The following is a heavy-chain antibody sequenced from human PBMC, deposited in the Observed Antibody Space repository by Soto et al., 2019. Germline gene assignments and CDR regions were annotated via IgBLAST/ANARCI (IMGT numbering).Heavy chain of an antibody. D-gene: IGHD3-10*01. CDR3: VAYVSGSHTLDY. J-gene: IGHJ4*02. CDR1: GFTFSSYS. Sequence: GGSLRLSCAASGFTFSSYSMNWVRQAPGKGLEWVSCISTSSYTSYADSVKGRFTISRDNGKNSLYLEMNSLRAEDTAVYYCVAYVSGSHTLDYWGQGTLVTVSS. V-gene: IGHV3-21*01. CDR2: ISTSSYT.